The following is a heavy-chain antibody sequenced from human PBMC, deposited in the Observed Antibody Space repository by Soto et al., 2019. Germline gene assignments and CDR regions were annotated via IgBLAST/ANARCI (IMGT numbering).Heavy chain of an antibody. CDR3: AKDDYRAAYYYYGMDV. J-gene: IGHJ6*02. CDR1: GFTFSSYG. V-gene: IGHV3-30*18. D-gene: IGHD2-15*01. Sequence: YLRLSCAASGFTFSSYGMHWVRQAPGKGLEWVAVISHDGSNKYYADSVKGRFTISRDNSKNTLYLQMNSLRAEDTAVYYCAKDDYRAAYYYYGMDVWGQGTTVTVSS. CDR2: ISHDGSNK.